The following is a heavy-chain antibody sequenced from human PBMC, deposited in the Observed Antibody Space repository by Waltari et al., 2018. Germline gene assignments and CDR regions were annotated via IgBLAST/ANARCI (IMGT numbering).Heavy chain of an antibody. CDR3: ALALPPYYGSELDY. CDR2: VDPGDGEP. J-gene: IGHJ4*02. D-gene: IGHD3-10*01. CDR1: GYTFTDYY. V-gene: IGHV1-69-2*01. Sequence: EVQLVQSGAEVKKPGATVKISCKVSGYTFTDYYMHWVQQAPGKGLEWMGLVDPGDGEPIYAEKFQGRVTLTADTSTDTAYMELSSLGSEDTAVYYCALALPPYYGSELDYWGQGTLVTVSS.